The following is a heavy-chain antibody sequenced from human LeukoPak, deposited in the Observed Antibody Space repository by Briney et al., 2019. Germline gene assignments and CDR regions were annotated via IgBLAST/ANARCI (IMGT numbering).Heavy chain of an antibody. D-gene: IGHD3-3*01. CDR1: GFTFSSFW. J-gene: IGHJ4*02. Sequence: GGSLRLSCAASGFTFSSFWMSWVRQAPGKGLEWVANIKEDGSEKNYVDTVRGRFTISRDNAKNSLYLQMNSLRAEDTAVYYCATGGLITIFYSWGQGTLVTVSS. CDR2: IKEDGSEK. CDR3: ATGGLITIFYS. V-gene: IGHV3-7*01.